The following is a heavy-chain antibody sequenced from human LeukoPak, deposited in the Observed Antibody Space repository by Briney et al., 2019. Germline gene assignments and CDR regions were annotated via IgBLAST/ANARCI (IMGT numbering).Heavy chain of an antibody. CDR2: INHSGST. CDR1: GGSFSGYY. CDR3: ARRRYCSSTSCYARFDY. V-gene: IGHV4-34*01. J-gene: IGHJ4*02. Sequence: ETLSLTCAVYGGSFSGYYWSWIRQPPGKGLEWIGEINHSGSTNYNPSLKSRVTISVDTSKNQFSLKLSSVTAADTAVYYCARRRYCSSTSCYARFDYWGQGTLVTVSS. D-gene: IGHD2-2*01.